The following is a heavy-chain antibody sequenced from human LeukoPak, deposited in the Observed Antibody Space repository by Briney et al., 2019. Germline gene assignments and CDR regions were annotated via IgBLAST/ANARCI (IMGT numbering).Heavy chain of an antibody. V-gene: IGHV4-38-2*02. CDR2: IYHSGST. J-gene: IGHJ4*02. D-gene: IGHD5-18*01. Sequence: SETLSLTCTVSGYSISSGYYWGWIRQPPGKGLEWIGSIYHSGSTYYNPSLKSRVTISVDTSKNQFSLKLSSVTAADTAVYHCAIGGQLWFKPFDYWGQGTLVTVSS. CDR1: GYSISSGYY. CDR3: AIGGQLWFKPFDY.